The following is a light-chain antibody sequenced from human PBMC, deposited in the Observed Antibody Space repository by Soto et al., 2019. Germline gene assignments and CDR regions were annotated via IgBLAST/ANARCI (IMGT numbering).Light chain of an antibody. J-gene: IGLJ1*01. Sequence: ALTQPRSVSGSPGQSVTISCTGTSSDVGGYNYVSWYQHHPGKAPKLMIYDVDKRPSGVPGRFSGSKSGNTASLTISGLQAEDEADYYCCSYAGSYPFVFGTGTKVTVL. CDR1: SSDVGGYNY. CDR2: DVD. CDR3: CSYAGSYPFV. V-gene: IGLV2-11*01.